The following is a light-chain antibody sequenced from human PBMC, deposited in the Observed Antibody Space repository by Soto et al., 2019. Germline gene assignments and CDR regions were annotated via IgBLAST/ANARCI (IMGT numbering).Light chain of an antibody. V-gene: IGKV3-20*01. CDR1: QRVGSRD. J-gene: IGKJ4*01. CDR3: QQYENSVPLT. CDR2: GSS. Sequence: IVLTQYSGTLSFSPGGRATLSCRANQRVGSRDLAWYQQKLGQAPRPLIYGSSNKATGIPDRFSGSGSGTDFTLTISRLETEDFAVYHCQQYENSVPLTFGGGTKVEI.